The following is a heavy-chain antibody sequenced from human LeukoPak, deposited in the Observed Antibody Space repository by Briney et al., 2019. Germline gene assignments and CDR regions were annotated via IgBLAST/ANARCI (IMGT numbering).Heavy chain of an antibody. CDR2: IYYSGST. CDR1: GGSISSSSYY. D-gene: IGHD3-10*01. CDR3: ARLGLWFGELGPTYYFDY. Sequence: SETLSLTCTVSGGSISSSSYYWGWIRQPPGKGLEWIGSIYYSGSTYSNPSLKSRVTISVDTSKNQFSLKLSSVTAADTAVYYCARLGLWFGELGPTYYFDYWGQGTLVTVSS. J-gene: IGHJ4*02. V-gene: IGHV4-39*01.